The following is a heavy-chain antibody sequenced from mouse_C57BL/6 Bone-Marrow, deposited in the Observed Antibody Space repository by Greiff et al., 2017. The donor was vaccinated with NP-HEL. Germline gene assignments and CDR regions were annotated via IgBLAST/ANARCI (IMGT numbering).Heavy chain of an antibody. CDR1: GFNITDDY. CDR3: TTWDGLAY. Sequence: VQLQQSGAELVRPGASVKLSCTASGFNITDDYMHWVKQRPEQGLEWIGWIDPENGDTEYASKFQGKATITADTSSNTAYLQLSSLTAEDTAVYYCTTWDGLAYWGQGTLVTVSA. V-gene: IGHV14-4*01. CDR2: IDPENGDT. D-gene: IGHD4-1*01. J-gene: IGHJ3*01.